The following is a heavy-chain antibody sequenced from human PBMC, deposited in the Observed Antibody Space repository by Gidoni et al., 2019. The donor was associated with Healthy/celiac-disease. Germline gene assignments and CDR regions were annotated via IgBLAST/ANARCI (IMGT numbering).Heavy chain of an antibody. CDR2: ISWNSGSI. D-gene: IGHD4-17*01. J-gene: IGHJ4*02. CDR3: AKSTVVTGGGTFDY. Sequence: EVQLVESGGGLVQPGRSLRLSCAASGFTFDDYAMHWVRQAPGKGLEWVSGISWNSGSIGYADSVKGRFTISRDNAKNSLYLQMNSLRAEDTALYYCAKSTVVTGGGTFDYWGQGTLVTVSS. V-gene: IGHV3-9*01. CDR1: GFTFDDYA.